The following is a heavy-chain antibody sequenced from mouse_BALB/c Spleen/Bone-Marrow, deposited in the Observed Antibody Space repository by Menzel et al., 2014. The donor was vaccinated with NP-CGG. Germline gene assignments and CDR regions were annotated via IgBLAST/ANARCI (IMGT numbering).Heavy chain of an antibody. D-gene: IGHD2-14*01. J-gene: IGHJ3*01. CDR3: ARDYRCDAWFAY. CDR1: GYTFTSYY. V-gene: IGHV1S56*01. Sequence: VKLVESGPELVKPGASVRISCKASGYTFTSYYIHWVKQRPGQGLEWIGWIYPGNVNTKYNEKFKGKATLTADKSSSTAYMQLSSLTSEDSAVYFCARDYRCDAWFAYWGQGTLVTVSA. CDR2: IYPGNVNT.